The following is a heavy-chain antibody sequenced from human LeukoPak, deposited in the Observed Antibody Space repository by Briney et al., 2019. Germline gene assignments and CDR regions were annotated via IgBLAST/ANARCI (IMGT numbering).Heavy chain of an antibody. V-gene: IGHV1-18*01. CDR1: GYTFTSYG. Sequence: GASVKVSCKASGYTFTSYGISWVRQAPGQGLEWMGWISAYNGNTNYAQKLQGRVTMTTDTSTSTAYMELRSLRSDDTAVYYCARGRATVTSRGTYYYYGMDVWGQGTTVTVSS. J-gene: IGHJ6*02. D-gene: IGHD4-17*01. CDR3: ARGRATVTSRGTYYYYGMDV. CDR2: ISAYNGNT.